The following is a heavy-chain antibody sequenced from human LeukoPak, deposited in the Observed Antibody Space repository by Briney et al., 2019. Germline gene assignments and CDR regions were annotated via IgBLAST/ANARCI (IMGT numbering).Heavy chain of an antibody. V-gene: IGHV1-69*01. J-gene: IGHJ4*02. Sequence: ASVKVSCKASGGTFSKYTISWVRQRPGQGLEWMGGITPLFGTANYAQKFQGRVTITADESTSTAYMELSSLRSEDTAVYYCAREGYRQWPVGYYFDYWGQGTLVTVSS. CDR2: ITPLFGTA. CDR3: AREGYRQWPVGYYFDY. D-gene: IGHD6-19*01. CDR1: GGTFSKYT.